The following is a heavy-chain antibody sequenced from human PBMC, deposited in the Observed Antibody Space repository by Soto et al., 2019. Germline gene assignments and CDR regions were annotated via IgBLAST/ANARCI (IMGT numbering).Heavy chain of an antibody. CDR2: NTWNSGKI. D-gene: IGHD2-15*01. J-gene: IGHJ4*01. Sequence: SLRLSCTASGFTFDDYAMHWVRQGPGRGLEWVSGNTWNSGKIAYADSVKGRFTIARDDDNNSLYLQMNSLRPEDTALYYCVKDSYADFHRVLSTAEYFFDYWGHGTLVTVSS. CDR3: VKDSYADFHRVLSTAEYFFDY. CDR1: GFTFDDYA. V-gene: IGHV3-9*01.